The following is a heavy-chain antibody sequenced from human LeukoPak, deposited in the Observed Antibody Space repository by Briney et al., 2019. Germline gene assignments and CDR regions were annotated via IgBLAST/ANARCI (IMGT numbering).Heavy chain of an antibody. CDR3: ASTYSSGWYDY. V-gene: IGHV4-59*08. D-gene: IGHD6-19*01. J-gene: IGHJ4*02. CDR2: IYYSGST. CDR1: GGSISSYY. Sequence: PSETPSLTCTVSGGSISSYYWSWIRQPPGKGLEWIGYIYYSGSTNYNPSLKSRVTISVDTSKNQFSLKLSSVTAADTAVYYCASTYSSGWYDYWGQGTLVTVSS.